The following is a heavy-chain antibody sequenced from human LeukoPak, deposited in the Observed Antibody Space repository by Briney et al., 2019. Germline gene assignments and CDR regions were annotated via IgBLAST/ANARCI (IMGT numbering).Heavy chain of an antibody. V-gene: IGHV3-23*01. CDR1: GFTFSSYA. D-gene: IGHD3-22*01. J-gene: IGHJ6*02. Sequence: GGSLRLSCAASGFTFSSYAMPGVRQAPGKGLGGVSGLSGGGDRPFYADSVKGRFTISRDNSKNTLYLQMNSLRAEDTAVYYCAKDYYDSSGYYQVRYYYYYYGMDVWGQGTTVTVSS. CDR2: LSGGGDRP. CDR3: AKDYYDSSGYYQVRYYYYYYGMDV.